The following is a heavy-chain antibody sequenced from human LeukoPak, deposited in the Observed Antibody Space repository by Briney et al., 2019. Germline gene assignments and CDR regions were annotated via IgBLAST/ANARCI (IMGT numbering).Heavy chain of an antibody. CDR3: ARYTSGPRIHSPPVDY. CDR1: GGSFSGYY. CDR2: INHSGST. Sequence: SETLSLTCAVYGGSFSGYYWSWIRQPPGKGLEWIGEINHSGSTNYNPSLKSRVTISVDTSKDQFSLKLSSVTAADTAVYYCARYTSGPRIHSPPVDYWGQGTLVTVSS. J-gene: IGHJ4*02. V-gene: IGHV4-34*01.